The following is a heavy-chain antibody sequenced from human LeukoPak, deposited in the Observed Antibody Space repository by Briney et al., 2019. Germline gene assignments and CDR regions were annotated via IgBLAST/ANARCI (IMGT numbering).Heavy chain of an antibody. D-gene: IGHD6-19*01. V-gene: IGHV3-48*02. CDR3: ARQVSNIAVAGMCNY. J-gene: IGHJ4*02. CDR1: GFTFSIYS. Sequence: GGSLILSCAASGFTFSIYSMNWVRQAPGKGLEWVSYISSSSSTIYYADSVKGRFTISRDNAKNSLYLQMNSLRDEDTAVYYCARQVSNIAVAGMCNYWGQGTLVTVS. CDR2: ISSSSSTI.